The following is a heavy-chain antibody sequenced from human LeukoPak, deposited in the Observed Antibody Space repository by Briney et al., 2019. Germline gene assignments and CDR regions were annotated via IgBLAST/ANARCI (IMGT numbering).Heavy chain of an antibody. CDR3: ARGTTDAY. J-gene: IGHJ4*02. Sequence: GGSLRLSCAASGFTFSIYAMSWVRQAPGKGLEWVSGMSGSGGSTYYADSVKGRFTISRDNSKNTLYLQMNTLRAEDTAVYYCARGTTDAYWGQGTPVTVSS. D-gene: IGHD1-1*01. CDR2: MSGSGGST. CDR1: GFTFSIYA. V-gene: IGHV3-23*01.